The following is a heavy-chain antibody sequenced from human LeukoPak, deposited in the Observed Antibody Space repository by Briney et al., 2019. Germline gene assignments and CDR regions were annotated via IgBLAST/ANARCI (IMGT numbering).Heavy chain of an antibody. V-gene: IGHV3-9*01. J-gene: IGHJ4*02. CDR1: GFPFDDSA. Sequence: GGSLRLSCAASGFPFDDSAMHWVRQAPGKGLEWVSGINWNSGNINYADSVRGRFTVSRDNAKNSLYLQMNSLKTEDTAFYYCARGLPGYTSGWSIDYWGQGTLVTVSS. CDR2: INWNSGNI. CDR3: ARGLPGYTSGWSIDY. D-gene: IGHD6-19*01.